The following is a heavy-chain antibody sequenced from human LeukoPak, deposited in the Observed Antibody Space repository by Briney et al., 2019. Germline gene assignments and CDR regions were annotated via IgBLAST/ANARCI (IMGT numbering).Heavy chain of an antibody. J-gene: IGHJ4*02. CDR2: ISGSGGST. V-gene: IGHV3-23*01. D-gene: IGHD3-22*01. CDR1: GFTFSSYA. CDR3: AKKGRYYDSSGYYSLDY. Sequence: GGSLRLSCAASGFTFSSYAMSRVRQAPGKGLEWVSAISGSGGSTYYADSVKGRFTISRDNSKNTLYLQMNSLRAEDTAVYYCAKKGRYYDSSGYYSLDYWGQGTLVTVSS.